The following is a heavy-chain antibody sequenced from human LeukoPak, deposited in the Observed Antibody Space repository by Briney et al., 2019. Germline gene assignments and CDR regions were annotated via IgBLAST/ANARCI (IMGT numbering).Heavy chain of an antibody. Sequence: PGGSLRLSCAASGFTFDDYGMSWVRQAPGKGLEWVSYISASSTDIHYPDSVKGRFTISRDNAKNSLYLQMNSLRAEDTAVYYCARSSRELGGYAPWELMPPFDYWGQGTLVTVSS. CDR3: ARSSRELGGYAPWELMPPFDY. CDR1: GFTFDDYG. D-gene: IGHD1-7*01. J-gene: IGHJ4*02. CDR2: ISASSTDI. V-gene: IGHV3-21*05.